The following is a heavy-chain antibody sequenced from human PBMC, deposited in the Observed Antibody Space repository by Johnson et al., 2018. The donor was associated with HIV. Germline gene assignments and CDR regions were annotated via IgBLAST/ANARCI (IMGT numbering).Heavy chain of an antibody. V-gene: IGHV3-20*04. J-gene: IGHJ3*02. CDR3: AREGTTGRNDAFDI. CDR2: INWNGGST. Sequence: VQLLESGGGVVRPGGSLRLSCVASGFTFDDYGMTWVRQAPGKGLEWVSGINWNGGSTDYADSVSGRFTISRDNAKNSLYLQMNSLRAEDTALYYCAREGTTGRNDAFDIWGQGTMVTVSS. D-gene: IGHD1-1*01. CDR1: GFTFDDYG.